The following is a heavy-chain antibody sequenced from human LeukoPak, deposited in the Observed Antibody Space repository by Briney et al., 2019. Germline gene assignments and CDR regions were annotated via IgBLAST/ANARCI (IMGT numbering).Heavy chain of an antibody. D-gene: IGHD2-2*01. J-gene: IGHJ3*02. CDR3: ARVTGYCSSTSCFHRGAFDI. Sequence: PGGSLRLSCAASGFPFNSYWMTWVRQAPGKGLEWVANIKEDGSEKYYVDSVKGRFAISRDNAKNSLFLQMNALRADDTAVYYCARVTGYCSSTSCFHRGAFDIWGQGTMVTVSS. CDR1: GFPFNSYW. V-gene: IGHV3-7*01. CDR2: IKEDGSEK.